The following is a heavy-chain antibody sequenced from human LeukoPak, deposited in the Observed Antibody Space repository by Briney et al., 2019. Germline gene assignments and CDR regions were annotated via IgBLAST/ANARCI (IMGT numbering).Heavy chain of an antibody. CDR3: ARVGSYYDILTGYYKSSRYYYYGTDV. CDR1: GGSISSYY. J-gene: IGHJ6*02. Sequence: SETLSLTCTVSGGSISSYYWSWIRQPPGKGLEWIGYIYYSGSTNYNPSLKSRVTISVDTSKNQFSLKLSSVTAADTAVYYCARVGSYYDILTGYYKSSRYYYYGTDVWGQGTTVTVSS. D-gene: IGHD3-9*01. V-gene: IGHV4-59*01. CDR2: IYYSGST.